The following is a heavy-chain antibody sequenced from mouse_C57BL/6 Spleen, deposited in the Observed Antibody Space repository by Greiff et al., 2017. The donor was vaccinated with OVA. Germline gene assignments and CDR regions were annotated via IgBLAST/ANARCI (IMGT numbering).Heavy chain of an antibody. V-gene: IGHV1-22*01. Sequence: VQLQQSGPELVKPGASVKMSCKASGYTFTDYNMHWVKQSHGKSLEWIGYINPNNGGTSYNQKFKGKATLTVNKSSSTAYMELRSLTSEDSAVYYCARDSSGLYSFASWGHGTTLTVSS. CDR2: INPNNGGT. J-gene: IGHJ2*01. CDR1: GYTFTDYN. D-gene: IGHD3-2*02. CDR3: ARDSSGLYSFAS.